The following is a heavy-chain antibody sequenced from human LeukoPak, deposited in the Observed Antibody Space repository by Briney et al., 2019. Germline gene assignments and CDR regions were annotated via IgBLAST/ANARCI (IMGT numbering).Heavy chain of an antibody. D-gene: IGHD3-9*01. CDR1: GFTFSSYA. CDR3: AKGGSELRYFDWLLEYDY. Sequence: PGGSLRLSCAASGFTFSSYAMSWVRQAPGKGLEWVSAISGSGGSTYYADSAKGRFTISRDNSKNTLYLQMNSLRAEDTAVYYCAKGGSELRYFDWLLEYDYWGQGTLVTVSS. J-gene: IGHJ4*02. V-gene: IGHV3-23*01. CDR2: ISGSGGST.